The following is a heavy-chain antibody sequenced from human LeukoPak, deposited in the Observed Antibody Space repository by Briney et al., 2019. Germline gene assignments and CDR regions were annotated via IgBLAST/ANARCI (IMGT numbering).Heavy chain of an antibody. CDR2: IHYSGST. D-gene: IGHD2-2*01. J-gene: IGHJ6*02. Sequence: SETLSLTCTVSGGSMTSNNYYWGWIRQPPGKGLEWIGNIHYSGSTYYSPSLKNRVTISVDTSKKQFSLKLSSVTAADTAVYYCARAGYCSSTSCSPLPQYGMDVWGQGTTVTVSS. CDR3: ARAGYCSSTSCSPLPQYGMDV. V-gene: IGHV4-39*07. CDR1: GGSMTSNNYY.